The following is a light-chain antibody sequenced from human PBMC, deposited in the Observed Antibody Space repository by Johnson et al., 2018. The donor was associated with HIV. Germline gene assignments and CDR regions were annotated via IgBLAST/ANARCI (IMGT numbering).Light chain of an antibody. V-gene: IGLV1-51*02. CDR2: DND. CDR1: TSNIGDHS. J-gene: IGLJ1*01. Sequence: QSVLTQPPSVSAAPGRWVTVSCSGTTSNIGDHSVSWFQHLPGAATKLLIYDNDRRPSGVPDRFSGSKSAASATLDITGLQSGDEGDYYCATWDASLSENVFGPGTKVTVL. CDR3: ATWDASLSENV.